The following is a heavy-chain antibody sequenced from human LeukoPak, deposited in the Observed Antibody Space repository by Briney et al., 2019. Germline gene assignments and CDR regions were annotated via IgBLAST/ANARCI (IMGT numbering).Heavy chain of an antibody. Sequence: GASVKVSCKASGYTFTGYYMHWVRQAPGQGLEWMGWINPNSGGTNYAQKFQGRVTMTRDTSISTAYMELSRLRSDDTAVYYCARSDELRTLYYYYYMDVWGKGTTVTVSS. J-gene: IGHJ6*03. D-gene: IGHD2-15*01. CDR3: ARSDELRTLYYYYYMDV. CDR2: INPNSGGT. CDR1: GYTFTGYY. V-gene: IGHV1-2*02.